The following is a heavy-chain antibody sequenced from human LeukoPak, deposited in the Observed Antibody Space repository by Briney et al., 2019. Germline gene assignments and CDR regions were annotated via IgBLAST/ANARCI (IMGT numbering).Heavy chain of an antibody. Sequence: GGSLRLSCTASGFTLSGYGINWVRQAPGKGLEWISYIGSDGTNRYYAGSVKGRFTISTDNAKNSLYLQMNSLTAADTAVYYCARAPTPYFTYYMEVWGKGTTVTVSS. J-gene: IGHJ6*03. CDR2: IGSDGTNR. D-gene: IGHD2-8*01. CDR3: ARAPTPYFTYYMEV. CDR1: GFTLSGYG. V-gene: IGHV3-48*04.